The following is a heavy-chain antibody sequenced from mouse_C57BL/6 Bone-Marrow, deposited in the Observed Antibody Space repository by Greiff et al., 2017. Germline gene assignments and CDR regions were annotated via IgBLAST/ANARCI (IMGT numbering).Heavy chain of an antibody. V-gene: IGHV1-64*01. J-gene: IGHJ2*01. Sequence: QVQLKQPGAELVKPGASVKLSCKASGYTFTSYWMHWVKQRPGQGLEWIGMIHPNSGSTNYNEKFKSKATLTVDKSSSTAYMQLSSLKSEDSAVYDGAREGRRPYYFDYWGQGTTLTVSS. CDR1: GYTFTSYW. CDR3: AREGRRPYYFDY. CDR2: IHPNSGST. D-gene: IGHD2-14*01.